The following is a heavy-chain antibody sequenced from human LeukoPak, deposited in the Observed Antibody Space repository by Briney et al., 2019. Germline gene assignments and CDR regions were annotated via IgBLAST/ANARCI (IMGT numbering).Heavy chain of an antibody. CDR3: ARATRPLFGNYYYYYYMDV. V-gene: IGHV3-33*01. D-gene: IGHD3-3*01. Sequence: GGSLRLSCAASGFTFSSYGMHWVRQAPGKGLEWVAVIWYDGSNKYYADSVKGRFTISRDNSKNTLYLQMNSLRAEDTAVYYCARATRPLFGNYYYYYYMDVWGKGTTVTVSS. CDR1: GFTFSSYG. CDR2: IWYDGSNK. J-gene: IGHJ6*03.